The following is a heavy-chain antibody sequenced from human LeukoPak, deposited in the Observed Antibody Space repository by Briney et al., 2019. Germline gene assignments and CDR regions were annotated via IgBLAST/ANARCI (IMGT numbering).Heavy chain of an antibody. D-gene: IGHD3-16*02. CDR3: ASAVGDFVWGSYRPESTRFDY. V-gene: IGHV4-31*03. J-gene: IGHJ4*02. CDR2: IYYSGST. Sequence: SQTLSLTCTVSGGSISSGSYFWNWIRQRPGKGLEWIGYIYYSGSTYYNPSLKSRVTISVDTSKNQFSLNLSSVTAADTAVYYCASAVGDFVWGSYRPESTRFDYWGQGTLVTVSS. CDR1: GGSISSGSYF.